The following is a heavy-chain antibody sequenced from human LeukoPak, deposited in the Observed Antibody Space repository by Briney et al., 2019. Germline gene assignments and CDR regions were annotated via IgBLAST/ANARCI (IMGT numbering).Heavy chain of an antibody. CDR2: IIPIFGTA. V-gene: IGHV1-69*05. Sequence: SVTVSCKASGGTFSSYAISWVRQAPGQGLEWMGGIIPIFGTANYAQKFQGRVTITTDESTSTAYMELRSVRSEDTAVYYCARDRYCSSTSCYMDNWFDPWGQGTLVTVSS. J-gene: IGHJ5*02. CDR1: GGTFSSYA. CDR3: ARDRYCSSTSCYMDNWFDP. D-gene: IGHD2-2*02.